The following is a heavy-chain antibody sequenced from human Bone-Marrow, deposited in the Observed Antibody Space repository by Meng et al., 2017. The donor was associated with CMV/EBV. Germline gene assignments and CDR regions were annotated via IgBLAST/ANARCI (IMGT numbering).Heavy chain of an antibody. V-gene: IGHV1-69*10. CDR1: TFSSDA. CDR3: ARDRATSIAARQMIWFDP. J-gene: IGHJ5*02. Sequence: TFSSDAISWVRQAPGQGREWMGGIIPILGIANYAQKFQGRVTITADKSTSTAYMELSRLRSDDTAVYYCARDRATSIAARQMIWFDPWGQGTLVTVSS. D-gene: IGHD6-6*01. CDR2: IIPILGIA.